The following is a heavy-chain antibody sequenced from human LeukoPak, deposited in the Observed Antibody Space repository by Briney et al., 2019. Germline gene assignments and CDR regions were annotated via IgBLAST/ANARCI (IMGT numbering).Heavy chain of an antibody. CDR2: ISSSSTTI. D-gene: IGHD1-7*01. CDR3: ARVDRLLELKKHSRYYYYYMDV. Sequence: GSLRLSCAASGFTFSTYNMNWVRQAPGQGLEWVSYISSSSTTIYYADSVKGRFTISRDNSKNTLYLQMNSLRAEDTAVYYCARVDRLLELKKHSRYYYYYMDVWGKGTTVTISS. CDR1: GFTFSTYN. J-gene: IGHJ6*03. V-gene: IGHV3-48*01.